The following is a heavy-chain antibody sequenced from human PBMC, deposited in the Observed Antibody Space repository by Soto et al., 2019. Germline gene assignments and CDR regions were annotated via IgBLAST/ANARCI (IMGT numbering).Heavy chain of an antibody. CDR1: GYAFTSYY. Sequence: QVQLVQSGAEVKEPGASVTVSCKASGYAFTSYYIHWVRQAPGQGLEWVGIINPSDGSTSYPHNFQGRVSMTRDTSTSTLYMDLSSLRSEDTAMYYCTLASFDYWGQGTQVTVSP. J-gene: IGHJ4*02. V-gene: IGHV1-46*03. CDR3: TLASFDY. CDR2: INPSDGST.